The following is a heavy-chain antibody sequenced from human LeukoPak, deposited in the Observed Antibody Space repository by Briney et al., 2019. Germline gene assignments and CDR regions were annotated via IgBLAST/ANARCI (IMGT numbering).Heavy chain of an antibody. CDR1: GGSFSGYY. CDR2: INHSGST. J-gene: IGHJ5*02. CDR3: ARGSYHCDFWSGYINWFDP. V-gene: IGHV4-34*01. D-gene: IGHD3-3*01. Sequence: SETLSLTCAVYGGSFSGYYWSWIRQPPGKELEWIGEINHSGSTNYNPSLKSRVTISVDTSKNQFSLKPSSVTAADTAVYYCARGSYHCDFWSGYINWFDPWGQGTLVTVSS.